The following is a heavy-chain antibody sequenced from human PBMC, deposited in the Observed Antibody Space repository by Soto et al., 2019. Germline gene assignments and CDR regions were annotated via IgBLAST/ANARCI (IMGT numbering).Heavy chain of an antibody. CDR2: IIPMFGTT. J-gene: IGHJ5*01. V-gene: IGHV1-69*01. Sequence: QVQLVLSGAEVRKPGSSVKVSCKASGGTFSRYAINWVRQAPGQGLEWMGGIIPMFGTTNYAQKFKGRVTITADESTSTVYMELNTLRSEDAAVYYCARASIHGSSWYFWFDPWGQGTLVTVSS. CDR1: GGTFSRYA. D-gene: IGHD6-13*01. CDR3: ARASIHGSSWYFWFDP.